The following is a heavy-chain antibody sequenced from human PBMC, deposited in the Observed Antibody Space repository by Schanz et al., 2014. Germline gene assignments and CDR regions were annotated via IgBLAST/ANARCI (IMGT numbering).Heavy chain of an antibody. CDR3: AREIPAGGHFDY. CDR1: GFTFSAHA. V-gene: IGHV3-23*04. D-gene: IGHD2-15*01. CDR2: ISGSGRDT. Sequence: EVLLVDSGGGLVQPGGSLRLSCGASGFTFSAHAMSWVRQAPGKGPEWFSAISGSGRDTYYADSVKGRFTISRDNSKNTLYLRMISLRAEDTAMFYCAREIPAGGHFDYWGQGTLVSVSS. J-gene: IGHJ4*02.